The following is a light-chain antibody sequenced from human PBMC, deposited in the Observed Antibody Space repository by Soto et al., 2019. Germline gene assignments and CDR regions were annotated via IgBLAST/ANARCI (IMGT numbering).Light chain of an antibody. CDR1: QSLSNNIY. J-gene: IGKJ1*01. CDR3: HQRQSWPRT. CDR2: GAS. Sequence: IVLTPSPGTLSLASGGRGTPSCRGRQSLSNNIYLAWYQQKPGQAPRLLIYGASSRATGIPNRFSGSGSGTDFTLTISDVQPEDFAVYYCHQRQSWPRTFGQGTKVDIK. V-gene: IGKV3-20*01.